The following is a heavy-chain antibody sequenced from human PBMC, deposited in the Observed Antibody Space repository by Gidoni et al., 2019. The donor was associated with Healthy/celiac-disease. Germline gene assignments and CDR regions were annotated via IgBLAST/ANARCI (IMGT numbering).Heavy chain of an antibody. D-gene: IGHD6-13*01. Sequence: QLQRGESGGGWFQPGGSLGLPWAASGCTFSSYAMHGVRQAPGRGLGCVAVISYAGNTNYSADSVKGRFTISRDNSKHPLYLQMTSLRAEDTAVYSCARVSQQLVPYWGQGTLVTVSS. V-gene: IGHV3-30-3*01. CDR2: ISYAGNTN. CDR3: ARVSQQLVPY. CDR1: GCTFSSYA. J-gene: IGHJ4*02.